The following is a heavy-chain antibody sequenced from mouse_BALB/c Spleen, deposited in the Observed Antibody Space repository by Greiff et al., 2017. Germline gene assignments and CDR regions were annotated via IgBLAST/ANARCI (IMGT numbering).Heavy chain of an antibody. J-gene: IGHJ3*01. Sequence: EVMLVESGGGLVQPGGSLKLSCAASGFTFSSYTMSWVRQTPEKRLEWVAYISNGGGSTYYPDTVKGRFTISRDNAKNTLYLQMSSLKSEDTAMYYCARGWAFAYWGQGTLVTVSA. CDR3: ARGWAFAY. CDR2: ISNGGGST. CDR1: GFTFSSYT. V-gene: IGHV5-12-2*01. D-gene: IGHD1-1*02.